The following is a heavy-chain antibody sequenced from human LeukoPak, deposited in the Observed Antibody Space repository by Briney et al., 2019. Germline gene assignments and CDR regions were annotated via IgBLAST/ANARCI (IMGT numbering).Heavy chain of an antibody. D-gene: IGHD6-6*01. J-gene: IGHJ5*02. V-gene: IGHV1-69*06. CDR2: IIPIFGTA. Sequence: ASVKVSCRASGGTFSSYAISWVRQAPGQGLEWMGGIIPIFGTANYAQKFQGRVTITADKSTSTAYMELSSLRSEDTAVYYCARDLGREQLVGPWGQGTLVTVSS. CDR1: GGTFSSYA. CDR3: ARDLGREQLVGP.